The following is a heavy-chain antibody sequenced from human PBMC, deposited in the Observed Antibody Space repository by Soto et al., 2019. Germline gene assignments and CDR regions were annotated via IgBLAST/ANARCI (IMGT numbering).Heavy chain of an antibody. V-gene: IGHV1-69*13. CDR1: GGTFSSYA. Sequence: SVKVSCTASGGTFSSYAISWVRQAPGQGLEWMGGIIPIFGTANYAQKFQGRVTITADESTSTAYMELSSLRSEDTAVYYCANSPVVTAAKGYSGMDGWGKGNPVTVAS. CDR3: ANSPVVTAAKGYSGMDG. CDR2: IIPIFGTA. J-gene: IGHJ6*04. D-gene: IGHD2-2*01.